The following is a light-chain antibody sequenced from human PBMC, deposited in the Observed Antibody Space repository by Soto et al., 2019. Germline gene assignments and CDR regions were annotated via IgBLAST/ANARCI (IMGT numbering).Light chain of an antibody. J-gene: IGKJ4*01. CDR1: QSGLASANNKNL. CDR3: QQYYSSPLT. Sequence: DIVMTQSPDSLAMSLGERATINCKSRQSGLASANNKNLLKWYQPTPGQPPKLLIYGASTRESGVPNRFRGSGSGTDFTLTISSLQAEDVAVYYCQQYYSSPLTFGGGTNVEIK. CDR2: GAS. V-gene: IGKV4-1*01.